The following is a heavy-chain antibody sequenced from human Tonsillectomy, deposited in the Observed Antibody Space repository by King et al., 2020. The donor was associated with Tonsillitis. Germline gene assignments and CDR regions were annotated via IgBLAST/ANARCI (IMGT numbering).Heavy chain of an antibody. J-gene: IGHJ6*02. CDR1: GGSFSGYY. D-gene: IGHD2-15*01. CDR2: INHSGST. V-gene: IGHV4-34*01. CDR3: ARQGFAGSDYYSSGMDV. Sequence: VQLQQWGAGLLKPSETLSLTCAVYGGSFSGYYWSWIRQPPGKGLEWIGEINHSGSTNYNPSLKSRVPISVDTSKNQFSLKLSSVTAADTAVYYCARQGFAGSDYYSSGMDVWGPGTTVTVSS.